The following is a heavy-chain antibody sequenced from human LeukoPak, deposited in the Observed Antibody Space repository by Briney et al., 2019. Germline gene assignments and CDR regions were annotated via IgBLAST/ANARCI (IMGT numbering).Heavy chain of an antibody. CDR3: AKSTGSYYGSYPGY. CDR2: ISGSGGST. V-gene: IGHV3-23*01. J-gene: IGHJ4*02. D-gene: IGHD1-26*01. CDR1: GFTFSSYA. Sequence: GGSLRLSCAASGFTFSSYAMSWVRQAPGKGLEWVSAISGSGGSTYYADSVKGRFTISRDNSKNTLYLQMNSLRAEDTAVYYCAKSTGSYYGSYPGYWGQGTLVTVSS.